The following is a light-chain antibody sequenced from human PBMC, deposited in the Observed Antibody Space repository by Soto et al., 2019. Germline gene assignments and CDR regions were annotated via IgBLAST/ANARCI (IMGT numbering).Light chain of an antibody. CDR2: GAS. V-gene: IGKV3-15*01. CDR3: QQYNDWPPKYT. CDR1: QSVSSN. J-gene: IGKJ2*01. Sequence: EIVMTQSPGTLSVSPGERATLSCRASQSVSSNLAWYQQKPGQAPRLLIYGASTRATGIPARFSGGGSGTEFTLTISSLQSEDFAVYYCQQYNDWPPKYTFGQGTQVDIK.